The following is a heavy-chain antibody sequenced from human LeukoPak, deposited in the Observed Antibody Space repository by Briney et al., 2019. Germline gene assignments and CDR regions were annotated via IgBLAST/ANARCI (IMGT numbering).Heavy chain of an antibody. J-gene: IGHJ3*02. D-gene: IGHD1-26*01. V-gene: IGHV4-34*01. CDR2: INHSGST. Sequence: SETLSLTCAVYGGSFSGYYWSWIRQPPGKGLEWIGEINHSGSTNYNPSLKSRVTISADTSKNQFSLKLSSVTAADAAVYYCARVWELSDAFDIWGQGTMVTVSS. CDR1: GGSFSGYY. CDR3: ARVWELSDAFDI.